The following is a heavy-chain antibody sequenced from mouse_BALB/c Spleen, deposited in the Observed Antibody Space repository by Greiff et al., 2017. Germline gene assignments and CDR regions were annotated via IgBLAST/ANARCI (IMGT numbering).Heavy chain of an antibody. J-gene: IGHJ4*01. CDR3: NACRGRYAMDY. V-gene: IGHV14-4*02. Sequence: EVQLVESGAELVRSGASVKLSCTASGFNIKDYYMHWVKQRPEQGLEWIGWIDPENGDTEYAPKFQGKATMTADTSSNTAYLQLSSLTSEDTAVYYCNACRGRYAMDYWGQGTSVTVSS. CDR2: IDPENGDT. CDR1: GFNIKDYY.